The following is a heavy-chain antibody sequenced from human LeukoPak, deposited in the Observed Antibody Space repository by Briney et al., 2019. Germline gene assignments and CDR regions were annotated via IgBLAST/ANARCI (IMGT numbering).Heavy chain of an antibody. CDR2: IYHSGST. CDR1: GGSISSGGYS. J-gene: IGHJ2*01. CDR3: ARADILTGYSYWYFDL. D-gene: IGHD3-9*01. V-gene: IGHV4-30-2*01. Sequence: PSETLSLTCAVSGGSISSGGYSWSWIRQPPGKGLEWIGYIYHSGSTYYNPSLKSRVTISVDRSKNQFSLNLNSVTAADTAVYYCARADILTGYSYWYFDLWGRGTLVTVSS.